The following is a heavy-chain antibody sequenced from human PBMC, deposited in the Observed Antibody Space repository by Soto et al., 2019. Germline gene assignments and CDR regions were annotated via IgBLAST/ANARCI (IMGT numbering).Heavy chain of an antibody. Sequence: ASVKVSCKASGYTFSDYYIHWVRQAPGQGLEWMGWINPNSGGTKYAPKFQGGVTMTRDTSITTAYMELSRLRSGDTAVYYCAKEPATARPEGVDFWGQGTLVTVSS. D-gene: IGHD1-1*01. CDR3: AKEPATARPEGVDF. J-gene: IGHJ4*02. V-gene: IGHV1-2*02. CDR2: INPNSGGT. CDR1: GYTFSDYY.